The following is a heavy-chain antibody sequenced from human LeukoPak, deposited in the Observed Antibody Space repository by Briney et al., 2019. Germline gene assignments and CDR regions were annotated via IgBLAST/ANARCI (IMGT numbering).Heavy chain of an antibody. V-gene: IGHV4-59*01. D-gene: IGHD1-26*01. CDR3: ARGQWELLQPYDY. J-gene: IGHJ4*02. CDR1: GGSISSYY. CDR2: IYYSGST. Sequence: SETLSLTCTVSGGSISSYYWSWLRQPPGKGLEWIGYIYYSGSTNYNPSLKSRVTISVDTSKNQFSLKLSSVTAADTAVYYCARGQWELLQPYDYWGQGTLVTVSS.